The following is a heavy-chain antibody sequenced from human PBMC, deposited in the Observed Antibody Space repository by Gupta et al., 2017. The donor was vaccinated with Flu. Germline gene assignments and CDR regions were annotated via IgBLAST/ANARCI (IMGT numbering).Heavy chain of an antibody. D-gene: IGHD3-10*01. J-gene: IGHJ4*02. CDR1: AGSINSGAYY. Sequence: QVQLQESGPGLVKPSQTLSLTCAVSAGSINSGAYYWNWIRQDPGKGLEWIGSIYYSGTTYYNPSLKSRVTISVDTSNNHFSLKLTSGTAADTAMYYCARDNGGVRGVFNYWGQGTLVTVSS. CDR2: IYYSGTT. V-gene: IGHV4-31*11. CDR3: ARDNGGVRGVFNY.